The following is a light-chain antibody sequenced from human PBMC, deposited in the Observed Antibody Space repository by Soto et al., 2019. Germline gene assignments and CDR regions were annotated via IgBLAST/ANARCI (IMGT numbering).Light chain of an antibody. CDR2: DVS. Sequence: QSGLNQPASVSGSPGQAITMSCTGTSSDVGGYNYVSWYQHHPGKAPKLMIYDVSNRPSGVSNRFSGSKSGNTASLSISGLQPEDEADYYCSSYRTSNTRQIVCGTGTKVTVL. CDR1: SSDVGGYNY. V-gene: IGLV2-14*03. J-gene: IGLJ1*01. CDR3: SSYRTSNTRQIV.